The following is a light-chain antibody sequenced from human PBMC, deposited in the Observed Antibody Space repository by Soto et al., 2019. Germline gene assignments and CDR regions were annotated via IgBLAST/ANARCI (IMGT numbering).Light chain of an antibody. CDR3: QQYNSYSRT. J-gene: IGKJ1*01. CDR1: QSISSW. Sequence: IHMTQSPSTLSPSVGDRVTITCRASQSISSWLAWYQQKPGKAPKLLIYDASTLESGVPSRFSGSGSGTEFTLTISSLQPDDFATYYCQQYNSYSRTFGQGTKVDIK. V-gene: IGKV1-5*01. CDR2: DAS.